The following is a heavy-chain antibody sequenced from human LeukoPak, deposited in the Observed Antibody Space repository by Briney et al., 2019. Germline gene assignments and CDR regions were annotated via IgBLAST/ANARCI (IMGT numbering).Heavy chain of an antibody. CDR2: IIPIFGTA. Sequence: ASVQVSCKASGGTFSSYAISWVRQAPGQGLEWMGGIIPIFGTANYAQKFQGRVTITADESTSTAYMEPSSLRSEDTAVYYCARVHLVTYYFDYWGQGTLVTVST. J-gene: IGHJ4*02. CDR1: GGTFSSYA. CDR3: ARVHLVTYYFDY. V-gene: IGHV1-69*01. D-gene: IGHD4-11*01.